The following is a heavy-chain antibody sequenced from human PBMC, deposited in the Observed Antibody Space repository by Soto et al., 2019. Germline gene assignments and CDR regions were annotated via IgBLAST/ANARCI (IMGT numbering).Heavy chain of an antibody. CDR3: AKSMGTAWVDWFDP. D-gene: IGHD2-15*01. J-gene: IGHJ5*02. CDR2: ISGSGDIT. CDR1: GFTFSSYA. V-gene: IGHV3-23*01. Sequence: GGSLRLSCAASGFTFSSYAMSWVRQAPGKGLEWVSAISGSGDITYYADSVKGRFTISRDNSKNTLHLQMNSLRPEDTAVYYCAKSMGTAWVDWFDPWGQGTLVTVSS.